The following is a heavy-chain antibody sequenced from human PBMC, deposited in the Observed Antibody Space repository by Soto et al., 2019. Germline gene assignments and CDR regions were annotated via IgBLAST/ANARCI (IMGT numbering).Heavy chain of an antibody. J-gene: IGHJ4*02. D-gene: IGHD2-8*01. CDR1: GGSISSGGYY. Sequence: QVQLQESGPGLVKPSQTLSLTCTVSGGSISSGGYYWSWIRQHPGKGLEWIGYIYYSGSTYYNPYLKSRVTISVDTSKNQFSLKLSSVTAADTAVYYCAREGYCTNGVCYRGWWFDYWGQGTLVTVSS. CDR3: AREGYCTNGVCYRGWWFDY. V-gene: IGHV4-31*03. CDR2: IYYSGST.